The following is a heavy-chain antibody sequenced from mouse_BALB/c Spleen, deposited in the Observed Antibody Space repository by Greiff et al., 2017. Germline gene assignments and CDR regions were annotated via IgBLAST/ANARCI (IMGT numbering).Heavy chain of an antibody. J-gene: IGHJ2*01. D-gene: IGHD2-4*01. Sequence: VKLLESGAELARPGASVKMSCKASGYTFTSYTMHWVKQRPGQGLEWIGYINPSSGYTNYNQKFKDKATLTADKSSSTAYMQLSSLTSEDSAVYYCARRGLRRDFDYWGQGTTLTVSS. CDR1: GYTFTSYT. V-gene: IGHV1-4*01. CDR3: ARRGLRRDFDY. CDR2: INPSSGYT.